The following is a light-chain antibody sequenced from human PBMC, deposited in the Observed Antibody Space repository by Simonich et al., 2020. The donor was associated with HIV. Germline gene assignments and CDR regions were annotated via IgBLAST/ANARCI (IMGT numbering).Light chain of an antibody. J-gene: IGKJ2*01. V-gene: IGKV1-39*01. Sequence: DIQMTQSPSSLSASIGDRVTITCRASQSISSYLNWYQQKPGKAPKLLIYAASSLQRGVPSRFSGSGSGTDYTLTISRLQPEDFATYFCQQSYITSYTFGPGTKLEIK. CDR3: QQSYITSYT. CDR1: QSISSY. CDR2: AAS.